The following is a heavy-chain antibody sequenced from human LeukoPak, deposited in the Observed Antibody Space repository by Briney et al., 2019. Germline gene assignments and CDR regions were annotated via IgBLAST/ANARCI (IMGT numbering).Heavy chain of an antibody. V-gene: IGHV3-7*03. J-gene: IGHJ6*02. CDR2: INHNGNVN. CDR1: GFTFSSYG. CDR3: ARGGGLDV. Sequence: PGGSLRLSCAASGFTFSSYGMHWVRQAPGKGLEWVASINHNGNVNYYVDSVKGRFTISRDNAKNSLYLQMSNLRAEDTAVYFRARGGGLDVWGQGATVTVSS. D-gene: IGHD3-16*01.